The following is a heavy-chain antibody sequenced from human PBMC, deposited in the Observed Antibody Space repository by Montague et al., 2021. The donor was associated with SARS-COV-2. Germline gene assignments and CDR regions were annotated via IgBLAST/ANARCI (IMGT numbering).Heavy chain of an antibody. CDR3: ARGGGYSSSPFDF. CDR2: IYHCGST. Sequence: SETLSLTCTVSAGSISSNYYNRIRQPPGKGLEWIGYIYHCGSTDTNYXPSLKSRVTISVDTSKSQFTLSLISVTAADTAVYYCARGGGYSSSPFDFWGQGSLVSVPS. D-gene: IGHD5-18*01. CDR1: AGSISSNY. J-gene: IGHJ4*02. V-gene: IGHV4-59*01.